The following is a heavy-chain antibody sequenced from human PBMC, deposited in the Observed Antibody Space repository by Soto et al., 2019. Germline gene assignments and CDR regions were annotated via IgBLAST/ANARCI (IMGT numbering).Heavy chain of an antibody. CDR3: AADPYCGGDCLEYFQH. J-gene: IGHJ1*01. CDR1: GYTFTSYD. D-gene: IGHD2-21*02. CDR2: MNPNSGNT. Sequence: GASVKVSCKASGYTFTSYDINWVRQATGQGLEWMGWMNPNSGNTGYAQKFQERVTITRDMSTSTAYMELSSLRSEDTAVYYCAADPYCGGDCLEYFQHWGQGTLVTVSS. V-gene: IGHV1-8*01.